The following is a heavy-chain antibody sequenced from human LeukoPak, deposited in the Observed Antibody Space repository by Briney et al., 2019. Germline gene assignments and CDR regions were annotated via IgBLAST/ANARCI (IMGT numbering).Heavy chain of an antibody. CDR2: IYYSGST. CDR1: GGSISSYY. D-gene: IGHD3-22*01. Sequence: SETLSLTCTVSGGSISSYYWSWIRQPPGKGLEWIGYIYYSGSTNYNPSLKSRVTISVDTSKNQFSLKLSSVTAADTAVYYCASYSYYYDSSGYFDYWGQGTLVTVAS. CDR3: ASYSYYYDSSGYFDY. J-gene: IGHJ4*02. V-gene: IGHV4-59*01.